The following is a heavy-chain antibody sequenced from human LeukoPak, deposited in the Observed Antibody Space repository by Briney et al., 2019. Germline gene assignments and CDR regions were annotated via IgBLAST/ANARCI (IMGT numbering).Heavy chain of an antibody. CDR2: MYHIGGT. Sequence: SETLSLTCTVSSGSISRDYWHWIRQSPGKGLEWIGYMYHIGGTNYNPSLKSRVTISVDTSKKQFFLKLTSVTATDTAVYYCARGRYYDSSGYSYYYGMDVWGQGTTVTVSS. CDR3: ARGRYYDSSGYSYYYGMDV. V-gene: IGHV4-59*08. D-gene: IGHD3-22*01. CDR1: SGSISRDY. J-gene: IGHJ6*02.